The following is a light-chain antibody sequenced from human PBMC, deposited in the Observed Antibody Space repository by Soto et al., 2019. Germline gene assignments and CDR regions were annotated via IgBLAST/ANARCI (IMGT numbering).Light chain of an antibody. V-gene: IGKV1-39*01. CDR2: AGS. CDR3: HQSYNTPQT. Sequence: DIQLTQSPASLSGSVGDIVTITCRASQSISGFLHWYQQKPGQAPRLLIYAGSSLQSGVPSHFSGSGSGTDFTLTIGGLQPEDFATYYCHQSYNTPQTFGQGTQVQIK. J-gene: IGKJ1*01. CDR1: QSISGF.